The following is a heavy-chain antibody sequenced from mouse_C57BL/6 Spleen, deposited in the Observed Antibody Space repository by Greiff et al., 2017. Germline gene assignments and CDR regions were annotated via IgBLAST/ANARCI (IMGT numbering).Heavy chain of an antibody. J-gene: IGHJ1*03. V-gene: IGHV1-18*01. CDR3: ASGTTVGLFDV. CDR2: INPNNGGT. CDR1: GYTFTDYN. D-gene: IGHD1-1*01. Sequence: VQLQQSGPELVKPGASVKIPCKASGYTFTDYNMDWVKQSHGKSLEWIGDINPNNGGTIYNQKFKGKATLTVDKSSSTAYMELRSLTSEDTAVYYCASGTTVGLFDVWGTGTTVTVSS.